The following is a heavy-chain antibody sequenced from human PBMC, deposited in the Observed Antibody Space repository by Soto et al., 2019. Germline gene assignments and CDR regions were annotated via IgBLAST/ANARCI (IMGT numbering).Heavy chain of an antibody. CDR3: AALKRILFLRYYYGMDV. D-gene: IGHD2-15*01. V-gene: IGHV1-24*01. CDR2: FDPEDGET. CDR1: GYTLTDLS. Sequence: GASVKLSCKVSGYTLTDLSMHWVRQAPGKGLEWMGGFDPEDGETIYAQKFQGRVTMTDDTSTDTAYMELNSLRSEDTAVYYCAALKRILFLRYYYGMDVWGQGTTVTVSS. J-gene: IGHJ6*02.